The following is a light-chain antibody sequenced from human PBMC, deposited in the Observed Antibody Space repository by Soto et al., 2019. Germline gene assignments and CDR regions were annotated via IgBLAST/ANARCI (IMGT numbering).Light chain of an antibody. J-gene: IGKJ1*01. CDR1: QSISTY. CDR3: LQHYSYPWT. CDR2: AAS. Sequence: DIQMTQSPSSLSASVGDRVTITCRASQSISTYLNWYHQKPGKAPKLLIYAASNLQSGVPSRFSGSGSGTEFTLTISSLQPEDFATYSCLQHYSYPWTFGQGTKVDIK. V-gene: IGKV1-17*01.